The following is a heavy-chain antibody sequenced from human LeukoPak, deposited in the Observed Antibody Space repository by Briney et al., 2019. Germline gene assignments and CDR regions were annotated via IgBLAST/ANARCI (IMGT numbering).Heavy chain of an antibody. CDR1: GFTFNDFA. CDR2: ISGSGKTK. V-gene: IGHV3-23*01. CDR3: ARDSLGSYSRMDY. J-gene: IGHJ4*02. Sequence: GGSLRLSCVGYGFTFNDFAMNWVRQAPEKGLEWVSGISGSGKTKYYADSVKGRFTISRDDSKNTLYLEMNSLRAEDTAVYYCARDSLGSYSRMDYWGQGTLVTVSS. D-gene: IGHD1-26*01.